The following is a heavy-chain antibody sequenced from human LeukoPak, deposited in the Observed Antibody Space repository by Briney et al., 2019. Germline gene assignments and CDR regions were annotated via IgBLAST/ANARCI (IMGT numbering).Heavy chain of an antibody. D-gene: IGHD2-2*01. CDR2: INHNGNVN. Sequence: PGGSLRLSCAASGFTFSSYWMNWARQAPGKGLEWVASINHNGNVNYYVDSVKGRFTISRDNAKNSLYLQMNSLRAEDTAVYYCARGASNLAYWGQGTLVTVS. CDR3: ARGASNLAY. CDR1: GFTFSSYW. V-gene: IGHV3-7*03. J-gene: IGHJ4*02.